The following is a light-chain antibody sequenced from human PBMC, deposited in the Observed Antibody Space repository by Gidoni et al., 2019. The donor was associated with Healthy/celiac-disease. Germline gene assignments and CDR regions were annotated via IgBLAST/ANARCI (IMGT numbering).Light chain of an antibody. CDR3: QQYNNWPPLT. J-gene: IGKJ4*01. CDR2: GAS. V-gene: IGKV3-15*01. CDR1: KSVSSN. Sequence: ETVMTQSTATLSVSPGERATLSCRASKSVSSNLAWYQQNPGQAPRLLIHGASTRATGIPARFSGSGSGTEFTLTISSLQSEDFAVYYCQQYNNWPPLTFGGGTKVEIK.